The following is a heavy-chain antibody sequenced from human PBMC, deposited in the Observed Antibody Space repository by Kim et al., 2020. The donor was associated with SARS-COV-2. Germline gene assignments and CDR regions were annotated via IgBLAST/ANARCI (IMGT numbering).Heavy chain of an antibody. CDR1: GFTFNFFG. J-gene: IGHJ6*01. Sequence: GGSLRLSCATSGFTFNFFGLNWVRQAPGKGLEWVSNITGSGGSTFYAGSVRGRFTISRDNSKNTLYLQMNNLRAEDTAMYYCTTSVIGGNASGASRDVW. V-gene: IGHV3-23*01. D-gene: IGHD6-19*01. CDR2: ITGSGGST. CDR3: TTSVIGGNASGASRDV.